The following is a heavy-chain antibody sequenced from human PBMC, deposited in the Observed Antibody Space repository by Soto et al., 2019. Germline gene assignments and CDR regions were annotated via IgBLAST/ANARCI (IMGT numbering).Heavy chain of an antibody. CDR2: SSAYNGNT. CDR1: GYTFTSYG. V-gene: IGHV1-18*01. Sequence: QVQLVQSGAEVKKPGASVKVSCKASGYTFTSYGISWVRQAPGQGFEWMGWSSAYNGNTNYAQKLQGRVTMTTDTSTSTAYMELGSLRADDTAVYYCARVDFWSGYYWSGWFDPWGQGTLVTVSS. J-gene: IGHJ5*02. D-gene: IGHD3-3*01. CDR3: ARVDFWSGYYWSGWFDP.